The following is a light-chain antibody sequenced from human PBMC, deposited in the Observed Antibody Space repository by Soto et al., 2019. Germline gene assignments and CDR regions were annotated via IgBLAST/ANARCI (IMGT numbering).Light chain of an antibody. V-gene: IGLV1-44*01. J-gene: IGLJ1*01. CDR2: INN. CDR1: SANIGSNS. CDR3: AAWDDSLNGYG. Sequence: QSVLTQPPSASGTPGQRVTISCSGSSANIGSNSVNWYQQFPGTAPKLLIFINNQRPSEVPDRFSGSKSGTSASLAISGLQSEAEADYYCAAWDDSLNGYGFGTGTKLTVL.